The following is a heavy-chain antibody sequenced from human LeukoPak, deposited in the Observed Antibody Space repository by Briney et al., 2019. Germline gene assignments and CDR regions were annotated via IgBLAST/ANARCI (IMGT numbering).Heavy chain of an antibody. D-gene: IGHD4-23*01. CDR3: ARDRENGFGDYGGWYCYYGMDV. Sequence: ASVKVSCKASGYTFTSYYMHWVRQAPGQWLEWMGIINPSGGSTSYAQKFQGRVTMTRDTSTSTVYMELSSLGSEDTAVYYCARDRENGFGDYGGWYCYYGMDVWGQGTTVTVSS. J-gene: IGHJ6*02. V-gene: IGHV1-46*01. CDR2: INPSGGST. CDR1: GYTFTSYY.